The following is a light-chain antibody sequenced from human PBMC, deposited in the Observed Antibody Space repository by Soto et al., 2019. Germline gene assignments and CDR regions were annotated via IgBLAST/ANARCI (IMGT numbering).Light chain of an antibody. J-gene: IGLJ3*02. CDR3: SSYTSSSTLWV. V-gene: IGLV2-14*01. CDR1: SSDFGGYNY. CDR2: EVT. Sequence: QSVLTQPASVSGSPGQSITISCTGTSSDFGGYNYVSWYQQHPGKAPKLIIYEVTNRPSGVSDRFSGSKSGNTASLTISGLQAEDEADYYCSSYTSSSTLWVFGGGTQLTVL.